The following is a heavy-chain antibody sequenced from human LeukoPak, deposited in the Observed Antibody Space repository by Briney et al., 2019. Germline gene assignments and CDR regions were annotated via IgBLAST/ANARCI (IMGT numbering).Heavy chain of an antibody. CDR1: GGSISSYY. CDR2: IYTSGIT. CDR3: ARVLLSSGYST. D-gene: IGHD3-22*01. V-gene: IGHV4-4*07. J-gene: IGHJ4*02. Sequence: SETLSLTCTVSGGSISSYYWSWIRQPAGKGLEWIGRIYTSGITNFNPSLKSRVTMSVDTSKNQFSLKVSSVTAADTAVYYCARVLLSSGYSTWGQGTLVTVSS.